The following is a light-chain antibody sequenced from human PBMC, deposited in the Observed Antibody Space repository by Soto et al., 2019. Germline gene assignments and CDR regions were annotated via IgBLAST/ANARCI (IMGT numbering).Light chain of an antibody. CDR1: QSISSY. J-gene: IGKJ1*01. CDR2: AAS. Sequence: DIQMTQSPSSLSASVGDRVTITCRASQSISSYLNWYQQKPGKAPKLLIYAASSLQSGVPSRFSGSGSGTDFTRPISSLQPEDFATYYCQQSYSTPPWTFGQGTKVEIK. V-gene: IGKV1-39*01. CDR3: QQSYSTPPWT.